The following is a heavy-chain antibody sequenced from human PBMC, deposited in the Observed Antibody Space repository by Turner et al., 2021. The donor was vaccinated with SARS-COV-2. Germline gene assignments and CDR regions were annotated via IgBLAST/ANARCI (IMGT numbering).Heavy chain of an antibody. J-gene: IGHJ6*02. CDR3: ARDRVDYGMDV. CDR1: GVTVSSNY. V-gene: IGHV3-53*02. Sequence: EVQLVETGGGLIQPGGSLRLSCAASGVTVSSNYMSLVRQAPGKGLEWVSVIYSGGSTFYSDSVKGRFTISRDNSKNTLYLQMNSLRAEDTAVYYCARDRVDYGMDVWGQVTTVTVSS. D-gene: IGHD3-3*01. CDR2: IYSGGST.